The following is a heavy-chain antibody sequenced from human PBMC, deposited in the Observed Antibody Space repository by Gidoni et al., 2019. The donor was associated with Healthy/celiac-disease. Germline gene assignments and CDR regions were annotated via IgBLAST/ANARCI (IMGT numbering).Heavy chain of an antibody. Sequence: EVQLVESGGGLVQPGGSMKLSCAASGFIFSGSAMHWVRQASGKGLEWVGRIRSKANSYATAYAASVKGRFTISRDDSKNTAYLQMNSLKTEDTAVYYCTRHGSDYCSSTSCYVHYYYYYMDVWGKGTTVTVSS. D-gene: IGHD2-2*01. CDR3: TRHGSDYCSSTSCYVHYYYYYMDV. V-gene: IGHV3-73*01. J-gene: IGHJ6*03. CDR2: IRSKANSYAT. CDR1: GFIFSGSA.